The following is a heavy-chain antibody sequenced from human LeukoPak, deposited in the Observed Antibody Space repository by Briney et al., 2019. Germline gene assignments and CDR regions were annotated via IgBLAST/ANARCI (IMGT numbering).Heavy chain of an antibody. V-gene: IGHV4-59*08. Sequence: SETLSLTCTVSGGSISPYSWSWIRQPPGKGLEWIGYIYYTGSTNYNPSLKSRVTISVATSKNQFSLKLTSVTAADTALYYCARNREMVVNSYYYYMDVWGKGTTVTISS. CDR1: GGSISPYS. CDR2: IYYTGST. J-gene: IGHJ6*03. D-gene: IGHD2-15*01. CDR3: ARNREMVVNSYYYYMDV.